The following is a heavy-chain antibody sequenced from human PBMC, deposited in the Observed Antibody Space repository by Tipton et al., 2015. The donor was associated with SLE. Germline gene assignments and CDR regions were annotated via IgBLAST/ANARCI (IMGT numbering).Heavy chain of an antibody. CDR1: GGSISSGSYY. CDR3: ARDRVGGGGHFDY. CDR2: IYHSGST. J-gene: IGHJ4*02. V-gene: IGHV4-61*02. Sequence: TLSLTCTVSGGSISSGSYYWSWIRQPAGKGLEWIGRIYHSGSTYYNPSLKSRVTISVDTSKNQFSLKLSSVTAADTAVYYCARDRVGGGGHFDYWGQGTLVTVSS. D-gene: IGHD2-15*01.